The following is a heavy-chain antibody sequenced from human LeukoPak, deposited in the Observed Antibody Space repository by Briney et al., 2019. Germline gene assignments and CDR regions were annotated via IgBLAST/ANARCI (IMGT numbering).Heavy chain of an antibody. CDR3: ARHSNMIPVDY. V-gene: IGHV4-39*01. CDR2: IYYSGST. CDR1: GGSISSSSYY. D-gene: IGHD3-16*01. Sequence: PSETLSLTCTVSGGSISSSSYYWGWIRQPPGKGLEWIGSIYYSGSTYYNPSLKSRVTISVDTSKNQFSLKLSSVTAADTAVYYCARHSNMIPVDYWRQGTLVTVSS. J-gene: IGHJ4*02.